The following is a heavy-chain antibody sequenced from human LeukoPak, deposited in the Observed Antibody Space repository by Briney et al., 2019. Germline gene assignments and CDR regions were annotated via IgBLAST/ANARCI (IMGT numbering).Heavy chain of an antibody. CDR1: GFTFDDYA. CDR3: AKDMGGGSRWSPLDY. J-gene: IGHJ4*02. CDR2: ISWNRGNI. D-gene: IGHD6-13*01. V-gene: IGHV3-9*01. Sequence: PGRSLRLSCAASGFTFDDYAMHWVRQAPGKGLEWVSGISWNRGNIGYADSVKGRFTISRDNAKNSLYLQMNSLRAEDTALYYCAKDMGGGSRWSPLDYWGQGTLVTVSS.